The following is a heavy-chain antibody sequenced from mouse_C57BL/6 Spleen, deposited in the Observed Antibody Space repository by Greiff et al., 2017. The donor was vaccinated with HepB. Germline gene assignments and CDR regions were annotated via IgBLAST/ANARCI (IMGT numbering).Heavy chain of an antibody. V-gene: IGHV1-80*01. D-gene: IGHD2-12*01. CDR2: IYPGDGDT. Sequence: QVQLQQSGAELVKPGASVKISCKASGYAFSSHWMNWVKQRPGKGLEWIGQIYPGDGDTNYNGKFKGKATLTADKASSTAYMQLSSLTSEDSAVYFCATAYYTWFAYWGQGTLVTVSA. CDR1: GYAFSSHW. CDR3: ATAYYTWFAY. J-gene: IGHJ3*01.